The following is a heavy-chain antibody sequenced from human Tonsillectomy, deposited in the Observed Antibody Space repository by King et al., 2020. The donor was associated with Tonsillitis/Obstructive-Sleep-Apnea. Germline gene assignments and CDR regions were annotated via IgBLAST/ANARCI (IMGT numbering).Heavy chain of an antibody. Sequence: VQLQGSGPGLVKPSQTLSLTCTVSGGSISSGGYYWSWIRQHPGKGLEWIGYIYNSGSTYYNPSLKSRVTISVDTSKNQFSLKLSSVTAADTAVYYCARGVHDRSGYYVPVEYWGQGTLVTVSS. CDR2: IYNSGST. CDR3: ARGVHDRSGYYVPVEY. D-gene: IGHD3-22*01. CDR1: GGSISSGGYY. J-gene: IGHJ4*02. V-gene: IGHV4-31*03.